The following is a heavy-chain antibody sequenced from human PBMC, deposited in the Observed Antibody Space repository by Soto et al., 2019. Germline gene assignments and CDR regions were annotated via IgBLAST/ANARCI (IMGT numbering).Heavy chain of an antibody. CDR2: ISTSSSYI. D-gene: IGHD4-4*01. CDR1: GFTFSTYS. V-gene: IGHV3-21*01. Sequence: GGSLRLSCAASGFTFSTYSMNWVRQAPGKGLEWVSSISTSSSYISYADSVKGRFTVSRDNAKNSLYLQLNSLRAEDTAVYYCARDQYNHYLYYYFDLWGRGTLVTVSS. J-gene: IGHJ2*01. CDR3: ARDQYNHYLYYYFDL.